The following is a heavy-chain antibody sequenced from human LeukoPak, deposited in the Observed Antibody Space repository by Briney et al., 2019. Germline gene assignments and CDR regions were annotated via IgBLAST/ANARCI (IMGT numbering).Heavy chain of an antibody. Sequence: GGSLRLSCAASGFTFSRYGMSWVRQAPGKGLEWVSAISGSGGSTYYADSVKGRFTISRDNSKNTLYLQMNSLRAEDTAVYYCATYRQVLLPFESWGQGTLVTVSS. CDR1: GFTFSRYG. D-gene: IGHD2-8*02. V-gene: IGHV3-23*01. J-gene: IGHJ4*02. CDR3: ATYRQVLLPFES. CDR2: ISGSGGST.